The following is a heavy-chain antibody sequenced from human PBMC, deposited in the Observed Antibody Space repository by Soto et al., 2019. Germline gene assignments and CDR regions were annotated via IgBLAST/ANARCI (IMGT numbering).Heavy chain of an antibody. D-gene: IGHD3-22*01. V-gene: IGHV1-18*01. J-gene: IGHJ4*02. CDR1: GYTFTSYG. CDR2: ISAYNGNT. CDR3: ARLFEAYYYDSSGYYYFLDY. Sequence: ASVKVSCKASGYTFTSYGISWVRQAPGQGLEWMGWISAYNGNTNYAQKLQGGVTMTTDTSTSTAYMELRSLRSDDTAVYYCARLFEAYYYDSSGYYYFLDYWGQGTLVTVSS.